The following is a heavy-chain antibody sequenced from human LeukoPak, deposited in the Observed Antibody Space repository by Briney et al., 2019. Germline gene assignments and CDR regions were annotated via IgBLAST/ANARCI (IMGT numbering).Heavy chain of an antibody. Sequence: GESLKISCKGSGYSFTTYWIGWVRQMPGKGLEWVGIIYPGDSETRYSPSFQGQVTISADKSINTAYLQWSSLKASDTAMYYCARRLYSGSYHFDYWGQGTTVTVSS. V-gene: IGHV5-51*01. CDR2: IYPGDSET. CDR3: ARRLYSGSYHFDY. J-gene: IGHJ4*02. CDR1: GYSFTTYW. D-gene: IGHD1-26*01.